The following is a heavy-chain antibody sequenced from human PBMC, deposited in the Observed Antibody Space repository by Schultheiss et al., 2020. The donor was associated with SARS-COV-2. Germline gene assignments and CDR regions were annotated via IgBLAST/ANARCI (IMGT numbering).Heavy chain of an antibody. D-gene: IGHD4-17*01. Sequence: GGSLRLSCAASGFTFSSYSMNWVRQAPGKGLEWVSYISSSSSTIYYADSVKGRFTISRDNSKNTLYLQMNSLRAEDTAVYYCARKYGDYADAFDIWGQGTMVTVSS. CDR3: ARKYGDYADAFDI. V-gene: IGHV3-48*01. CDR1: GFTFSSYS. CDR2: ISSSSSTI. J-gene: IGHJ3*02.